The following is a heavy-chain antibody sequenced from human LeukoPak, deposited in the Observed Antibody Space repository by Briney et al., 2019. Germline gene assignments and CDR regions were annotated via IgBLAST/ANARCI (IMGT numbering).Heavy chain of an antibody. Sequence: PGGSLRLSCAASGFTFSNYAMSWVRQAPGKGLEWVSTLSGTGGSTYYADSVKGRFTISRDNSKNTLYLQMNSLRAEDTAVYYCAKDRMVATSGWFDPWGQGTLVTVSS. CDR2: LSGTGGST. V-gene: IGHV3-23*01. CDR1: GFTFSNYA. J-gene: IGHJ5*02. D-gene: IGHD5-12*01. CDR3: AKDRMVATSGWFDP.